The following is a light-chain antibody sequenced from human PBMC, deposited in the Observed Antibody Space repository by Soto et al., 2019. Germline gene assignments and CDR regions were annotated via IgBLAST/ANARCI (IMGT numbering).Light chain of an antibody. V-gene: IGLV2-14*03. Sequence: SVLTPPTSVTGYPGQAITVSCSGTSSDIGAHMFVTWYQQHQGKAPKLIIYEVINRPSGVSDRFSGSKSGSTADLTISGPQSEDEDDYHCNSYTSRNTFVFGSGTQVTVL. CDR3: NSYTSRNTFV. CDR1: SSDIGAHMF. CDR2: EVI. J-gene: IGLJ6*01.